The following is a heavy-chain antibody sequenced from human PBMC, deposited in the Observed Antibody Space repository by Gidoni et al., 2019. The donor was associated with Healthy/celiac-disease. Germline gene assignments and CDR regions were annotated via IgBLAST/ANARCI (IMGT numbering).Heavy chain of an antibody. CDR1: GFTFSSYS. D-gene: IGHD1-1*01. J-gene: IGHJ4*02. V-gene: IGHV3-21*01. Sequence: EVQLVESGGGLVKPGGSLRLCCAASGFTFSSYSMSGVRHAPGKGLEWVSSISRSGSTIYYADAVKGRFTISRDNDKNSLYLQMNSLRAEDTAVYYCARRELDYWGQGTLVTVSS. CDR3: ARRELDY. CDR2: ISRSGSTI.